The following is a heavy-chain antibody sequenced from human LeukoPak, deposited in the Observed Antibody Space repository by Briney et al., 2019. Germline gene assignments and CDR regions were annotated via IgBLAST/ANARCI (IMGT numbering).Heavy chain of an antibody. D-gene: IGHD3-10*01. J-gene: IGHJ4*02. CDR2: INPSGGST. CDR1: GYTFTSYY. Sequence: ASVKVSCKASGYTFTSYYMHWVRQAPGQGLEWMGIINPSGGSTSYAQKFQGRVTMTRDTSTSTVYMELSSLRSEDTAVYYCARGGITMVRGVTYVDYWGQGTLVTVSS. V-gene: IGHV1-46*01. CDR3: ARGGITMVRGVTYVDY.